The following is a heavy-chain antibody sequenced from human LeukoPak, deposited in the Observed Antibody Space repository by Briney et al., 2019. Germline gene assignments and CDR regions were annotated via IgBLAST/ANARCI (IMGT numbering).Heavy chain of an antibody. J-gene: IGHJ6*03. D-gene: IGHD3-22*01. CDR3: AKDDYHDSSGYRPGYYYMDV. Sequence: GGSLRLSCAASGFTFSSYAMSWVRQAPGKGLEWVSAISGSGGSTYYADSVKGRFTISRDNSKNTLYLQMNSLRAEDTAVYYCAKDDYHDSSGYRPGYYYMDVWGKGTTVTVSS. V-gene: IGHV3-23*01. CDR2: ISGSGGST. CDR1: GFTFSSYA.